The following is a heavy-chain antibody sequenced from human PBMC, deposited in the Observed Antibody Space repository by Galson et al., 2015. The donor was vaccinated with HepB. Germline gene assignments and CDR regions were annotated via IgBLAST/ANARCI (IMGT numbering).Heavy chain of an antibody. CDR2: INPNSGGT. V-gene: IGHV1-2*02. Sequence: SVKVSCKASGYTFTGYYMHWVRQAPGQGLEWMGWINPNSGGTNYAQKFQGRVTMTRDTSISTAYMELSRLRSDDTAVYYCARDRSSYGDYSYYYYYMDVWGKGTTVTVSS. CDR3: ARDRSSYGDYSYYYYYMDV. J-gene: IGHJ6*03. CDR1: GYTFTGYY. D-gene: IGHD4-17*01.